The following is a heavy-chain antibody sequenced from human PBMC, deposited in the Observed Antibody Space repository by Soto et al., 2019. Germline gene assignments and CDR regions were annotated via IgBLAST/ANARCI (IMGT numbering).Heavy chain of an antibody. V-gene: IGHV3-30-3*01. Sequence: VGSLRLSCAASGFTFSTYAMHWVRQAPGKGLEWVATISDDGTNKYYADSVKGRFTISRDNSKDTLYLQMNSLRAEDTAVYYCPREGHGDWFDPWGQGTLVTVSS. CDR2: ISDDGTNK. D-gene: IGHD3-10*01. CDR1: GFTFSTYA. J-gene: IGHJ5*02. CDR3: PREGHGDWFDP.